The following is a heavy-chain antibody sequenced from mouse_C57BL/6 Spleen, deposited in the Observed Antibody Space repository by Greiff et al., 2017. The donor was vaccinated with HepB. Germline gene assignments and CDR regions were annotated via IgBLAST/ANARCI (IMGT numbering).Heavy chain of an antibody. D-gene: IGHD1-1*01. CDR2: IYPRSGNT. Sequence: QVQLQQSGAELARPGASVKLSCKASGYTFTSYGISWVKQRTGQGLEWIGEIYPRSGNTYYNEKFKGKATLTADKSSSTAYMELRSLTSEDSAVYFCARDTTVVAPYYFDYWGQGTTRTVSS. V-gene: IGHV1-81*01. CDR1: GYTFTSYG. J-gene: IGHJ2*01. CDR3: ARDTTVVAPYYFDY.